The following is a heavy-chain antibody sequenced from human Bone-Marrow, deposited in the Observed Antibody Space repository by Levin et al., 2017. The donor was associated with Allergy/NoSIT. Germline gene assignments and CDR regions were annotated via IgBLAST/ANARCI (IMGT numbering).Heavy chain of an antibody. Sequence: ASVKVSCKASGYTFTSYGISWVRQAPGQGLEWMGWISAYNGNTNYAQKLQGRVTMTTDTSTSTAYMELRSLRSDDTAVYYCARDSGGQWLADDAFDIWGQGTMVTVSS. V-gene: IGHV1-18*01. CDR3: ARDSGGQWLADDAFDI. D-gene: IGHD6-19*01. CDR1: GYTFTSYG. J-gene: IGHJ3*02. CDR2: ISAYNGNT.